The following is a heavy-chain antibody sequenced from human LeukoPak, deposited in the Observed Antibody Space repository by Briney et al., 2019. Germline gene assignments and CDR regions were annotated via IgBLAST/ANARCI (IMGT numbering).Heavy chain of an antibody. D-gene: IGHD3-3*01. CDR2: ISGSGGST. CDR3: AKGLYDFWSGSLDY. J-gene: IGHJ4*02. CDR1: GFTFSSYS. Sequence: PGGSLRLSCAASGFTFSSYSMSWVRQAPGKGLEWVSTISGSGGSTYYADSVKGRFTISRDNSKNTLYLQMNSLRAEDTAVYYCAKGLYDFWSGSLDYWGQGTLVTVSS. V-gene: IGHV3-23*01.